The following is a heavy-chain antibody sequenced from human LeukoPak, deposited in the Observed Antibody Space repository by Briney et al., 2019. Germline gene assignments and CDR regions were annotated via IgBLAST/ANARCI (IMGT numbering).Heavy chain of an antibody. CDR3: AKDRGYCSGGSCMRIDY. V-gene: IGHV3-30*18. D-gene: IGHD2-15*01. CDR1: GFTFSSYS. CDR2: IPYDGSNK. Sequence: PGGSLRLSCAASGFTFSSYSMHWVRQAPGKGLEWVAVIPYDGSNKYYADSVKGRFTISRDNSKNTLYLQMNSLRAEDTAVYYCAKDRGYCSGGSCMRIDYWGQGTLVTVSS. J-gene: IGHJ4*02.